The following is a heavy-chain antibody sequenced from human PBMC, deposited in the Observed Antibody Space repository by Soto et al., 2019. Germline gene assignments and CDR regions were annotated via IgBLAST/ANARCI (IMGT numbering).Heavy chain of an antibody. CDR3: ARDNDDSRGLSYYYGMDV. V-gene: IGHV4-31*03. D-gene: IGHD3-22*01. Sequence: PTETLSLTCTLSAGSISSGGYYWSWIRQHPGKGLEWIGYIYYSGSTYYNPSLKSRVTISVDTSKNQFSLKLSSVTAADTAVYYCARDNDDSRGLSYYYGMDVWGQGTTVTVSS. CDR2: IYYSGST. J-gene: IGHJ6*02. CDR1: AGSISSGGYY.